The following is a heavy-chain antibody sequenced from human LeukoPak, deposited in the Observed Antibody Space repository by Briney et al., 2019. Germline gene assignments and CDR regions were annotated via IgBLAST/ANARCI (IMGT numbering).Heavy chain of an antibody. CDR3: VKSYYYDSSGYLY. D-gene: IGHD3-22*01. Sequence: PGGSLRLSCSASGFTFSSYAMHWVRQAPGKGLEYVSAISSNGGSTYYADSVKGRFTISRDNSKNTLYLQMSSLRAEDTAVHYCVKSYYYDSSGYLYWGQGTLVTVSS. J-gene: IGHJ4*02. V-gene: IGHV3-64D*09. CDR2: ISSNGGST. CDR1: GFTFSSYA.